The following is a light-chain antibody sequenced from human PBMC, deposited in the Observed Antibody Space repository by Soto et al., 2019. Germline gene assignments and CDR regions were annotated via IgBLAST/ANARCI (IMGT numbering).Light chain of an antibody. CDR1: QRMSGW. J-gene: IGKJ4*01. V-gene: IGKV1-33*01. CDR3: QQYDSVPLT. Sequence: DIQMTQSPSTLSASVGDTVTITCRASQRMSGWLAWHQQKPGKAPKVLIYGASYLEPGVPSRFSGTGSGTDFTFTISSLQPEDIATYYCQQYDSVPLTFGGGTKVDIK. CDR2: GAS.